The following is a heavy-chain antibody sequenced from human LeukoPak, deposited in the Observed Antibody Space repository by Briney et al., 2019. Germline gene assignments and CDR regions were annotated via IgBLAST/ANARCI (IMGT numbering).Heavy chain of an antibody. CDR2: IYYSGST. Sequence: SETLSLTCTVSGGSISSYYWGWIRQPPGKGLEWIGYIYYSGSTNYNPSLKSRVTISVDTSKNQFSLKLSSVTAADTAVYYCARGGNGFWSGYYAYWGQGTLVTVSS. D-gene: IGHD3-3*01. CDR3: ARGGNGFWSGYYAY. J-gene: IGHJ4*02. CDR1: GGSISSYY. V-gene: IGHV4-59*01.